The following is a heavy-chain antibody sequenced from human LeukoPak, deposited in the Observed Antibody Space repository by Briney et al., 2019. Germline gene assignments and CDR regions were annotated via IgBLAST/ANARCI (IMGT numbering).Heavy chain of an antibody. CDR2: MNPNSGNT. CDR3: ARGTYFDY. CDR1: GYTFTNYG. V-gene: IGHV1-8*02. Sequence: KVSCKASGYTFTNYGISWVRQATGQGLEWMGWMNPNSGNTGYAQKFQGRVTMTRNTSISTAYMELSSLRSDDTAVYYCARGTYFDYWGQGTLVTVSS. J-gene: IGHJ4*02.